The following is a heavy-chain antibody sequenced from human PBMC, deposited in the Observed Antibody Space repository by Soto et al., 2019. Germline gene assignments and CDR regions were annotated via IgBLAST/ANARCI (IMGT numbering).Heavy chain of an antibody. CDR1: SGSISSGNW. J-gene: IGHJ4*02. V-gene: IGHV4-4*02. CDR2: IYYTGAT. D-gene: IGHD6-25*01. Sequence: QVQLQESGPGLVESSGTLSLTCEVSSGSISSGNWWSWVRQPPGKGLEWIGEIYYTGATNYNPSLKRRVTMTIEKSKDQFSLNLRSATAADTAVYYCARVFSSGSGWMYYFDFWGQGILVSVSS. CDR3: ARVFSSGSGWMYYFDF.